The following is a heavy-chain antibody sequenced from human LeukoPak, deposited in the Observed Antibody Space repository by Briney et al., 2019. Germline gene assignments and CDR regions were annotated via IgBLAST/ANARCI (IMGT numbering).Heavy chain of an antibody. CDR1: GGSISSTNW. J-gene: IGHJ4*02. Sequence: ETLSLTCGVSGGSISSTNWWSWVRQPPGQGLEWVGRIKSKTNGGTTDYAAPVKGRFTISRDDSKNMLFLQMNTLKTEDTAVYYCTSDDPVNRSWGKGTLVTVSS. V-gene: IGHV3-15*01. CDR2: IKSKTNGGTT. CDR3: TSDDPVNRS. D-gene: IGHD2/OR15-2a*01.